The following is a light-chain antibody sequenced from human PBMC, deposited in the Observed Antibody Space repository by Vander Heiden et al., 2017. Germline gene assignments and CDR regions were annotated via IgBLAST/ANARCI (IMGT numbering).Light chain of an antibody. CDR1: TSDVGGYTS. CDR2: EVS. J-gene: IGLJ3*02. V-gene: IGLV2-8*01. CDR3: SSYAGSNNWV. Sequence: QSALTQPPSASGSPGPSVTISCTGTTSDVGGYTSVSWYQHTPDKAPNLMIYEVSRRPSGVPDRFSGSKSGSTASLTVSGLQAEDEADYYCSSYAGSNNWVFGGGTKLTVL.